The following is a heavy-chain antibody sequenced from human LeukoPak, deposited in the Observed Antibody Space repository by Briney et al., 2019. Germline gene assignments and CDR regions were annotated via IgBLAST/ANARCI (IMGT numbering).Heavy chain of an antibody. CDR1: GGSFSGYH. CDR3: ARKATDWGNYFDY. V-gene: IGHV4-34*01. CDR2: INHSGST. J-gene: IGHJ4*02. Sequence: SETLSLTCAVYGGSFSGYHWSWIRQPPGKGLEWIGEINHSGSTNYNPSLKSRVTISVDTSKNQFSLKLSSVTAADTAVYYCARKATDWGNYFDYWGQGTLVTVSS. D-gene: IGHD3-16*01.